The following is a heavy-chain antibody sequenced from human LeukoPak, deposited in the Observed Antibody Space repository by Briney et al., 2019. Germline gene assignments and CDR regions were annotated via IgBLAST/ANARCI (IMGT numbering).Heavy chain of an antibody. CDR2: IYHSGST. Sequence: SENLSLTCTVSGGSISSGGYYWSWIRQPPGKGLEWIGYIYHSGSTYYNPSLKSRVTISVDRSKNQFSLKLSSVTAADTAVYYCARAVQYYYDSSGYEGDAFDIWGQGTMVTVSS. D-gene: IGHD3-22*01. CDR1: GGSISSGGYY. J-gene: IGHJ3*02. V-gene: IGHV4-30-2*01. CDR3: ARAVQYYYDSSGYEGDAFDI.